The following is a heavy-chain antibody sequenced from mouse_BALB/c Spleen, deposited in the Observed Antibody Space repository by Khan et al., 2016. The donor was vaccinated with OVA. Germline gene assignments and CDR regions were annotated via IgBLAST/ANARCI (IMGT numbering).Heavy chain of an antibody. V-gene: IGHV1S41*01. D-gene: IGHD1-1*02. Sequence: DLVKPGASVKLSCKASGYTFTSYWINWIKQRPGQGLEWIGRIASGSGSIYYNEMFKDKATLTVDTSSSTAYIQLNSLSSEDSAVYFCARAIGGKVPLDYWGQGTTLTVSS. CDR3: ARAIGGKVPLDY. CDR2: IASGSGSI. J-gene: IGHJ2*01. CDR1: GYTFTSYW.